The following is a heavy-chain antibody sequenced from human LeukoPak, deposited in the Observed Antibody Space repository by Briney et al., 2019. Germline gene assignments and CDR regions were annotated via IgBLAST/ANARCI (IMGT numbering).Heavy chain of an antibody. J-gene: IGHJ5*02. V-gene: IGHV3-7*01. CDR1: GFTFSSYW. Sequence: GGSLRLSCAASGFTFSSYWMSWVRQAPGKGLEWVANIKQDGSEKYYVDSVKGRFTISRDNAKNSLYLQMNSLRAEDTAVYYCAREGEGGYSSSWFPYNWFDPWGQGTLVTVSS. CDR3: AREGEGGYSSSWFPYNWFDP. D-gene: IGHD6-13*01. CDR2: IKQDGSEK.